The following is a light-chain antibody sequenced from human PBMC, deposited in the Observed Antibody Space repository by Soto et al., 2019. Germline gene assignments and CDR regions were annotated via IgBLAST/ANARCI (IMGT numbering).Light chain of an antibody. V-gene: IGLV2-11*01. CDR1: SSDVGGYSY. J-gene: IGLJ1*01. Sequence: QCALTQPRSVSGSPGQSVTISCTGSSSDVGGYSYVSWYQQQPGKAPKLLIYDVTIRTSGVSARFSGSKSGNTASLTISGLQAEDDADYFCCSYQGSYTSFVFGTGTKVTVL. CDR2: DVT. CDR3: CSYQGSYTSFV.